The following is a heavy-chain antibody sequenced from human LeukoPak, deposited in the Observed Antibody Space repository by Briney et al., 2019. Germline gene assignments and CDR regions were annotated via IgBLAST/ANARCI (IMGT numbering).Heavy chain of an antibody. Sequence: PGGSLRLSCTVSGFSVSSHFMTWVRQAPGKGLEWVSAVSGSGGTTYYADSVEGRFTISRDNSKNALYLQMSSLRAEDTAVYYCAKAGHGFHSFDYRGQGTLVTVSS. CDR3: AKAGHGFHSFDY. D-gene: IGHD3-10*01. J-gene: IGHJ4*02. CDR1: GFSVSSHF. V-gene: IGHV3-23*01. CDR2: VSGSGGTT.